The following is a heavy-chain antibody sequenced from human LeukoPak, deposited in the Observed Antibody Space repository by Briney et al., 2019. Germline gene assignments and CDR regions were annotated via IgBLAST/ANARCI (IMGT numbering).Heavy chain of an antibody. V-gene: IGHV5-51*01. CDR1: GYGFTSYW. Sequence: GESLKISCKGSGYGFTSYWIGWVRQMPGKGLEWMGIIYPGDSDTRYSPSFQGQVTISADKSINTAYLQWSSLKASDTAIYYCARHTTSVAATNYWGQGTLVTVSS. D-gene: IGHD6-19*01. J-gene: IGHJ4*02. CDR3: ARHTTSVAATNY. CDR2: IYPGDSDT.